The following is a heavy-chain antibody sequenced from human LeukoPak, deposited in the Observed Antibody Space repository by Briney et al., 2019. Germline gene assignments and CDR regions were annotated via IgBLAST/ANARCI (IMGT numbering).Heavy chain of an antibody. CDR2: ISSSSSYI. D-gene: IGHD3-22*01. J-gene: IGHJ4*02. V-gene: IGHV3-21*01. CDR1: GFTFSSYS. Sequence: GGSLRLSCAASGFTFSSYSMNWVRQAPGKGLEWVSSISSSSSYIDYADSVKGRFTISRDNAKNSLYLQMNSLRAEDTAVYYCARGSSAFDYWGQGTLVTVSS. CDR3: ARGSSAFDY.